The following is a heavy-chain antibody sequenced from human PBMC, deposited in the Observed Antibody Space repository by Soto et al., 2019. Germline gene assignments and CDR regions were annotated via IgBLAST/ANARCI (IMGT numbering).Heavy chain of an antibody. D-gene: IGHD6-13*01. CDR2: IYWNDDK. V-gene: IGHV2-5*01. J-gene: IGHJ4*02. CDR3: AHLVPPGAGIGY. Sequence: GSGPTLVNPTQTLTLTCTFSGFSLSTSGVGVGWIRQPPGKALEWLALIYWNDDKRYSPSLKSRLTITKDTSKNQVVLTMTNMDPVDTATYYGAHLVPPGAGIGYWGQGTLVPVSS. CDR1: GFSLSTSGVG.